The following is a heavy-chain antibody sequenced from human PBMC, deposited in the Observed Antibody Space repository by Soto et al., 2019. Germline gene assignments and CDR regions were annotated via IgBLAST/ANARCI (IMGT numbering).Heavy chain of an antibody. CDR3: ARHYDFWSGYYNGGSWFDP. Sequence: PSETLSLTCTVSGGSISSSSYYWGWIRQPPGKGLEWIGSIYYSGSTYYNPSLKSRVTISVDTSKNQFSLKLSSVTAADTAVYYCARHYDFWSGYYNGGSWFDPWGQGTLVTVS. J-gene: IGHJ5*02. V-gene: IGHV4-39*01. CDR1: GGSISSSSYY. D-gene: IGHD3-3*01. CDR2: IYYSGST.